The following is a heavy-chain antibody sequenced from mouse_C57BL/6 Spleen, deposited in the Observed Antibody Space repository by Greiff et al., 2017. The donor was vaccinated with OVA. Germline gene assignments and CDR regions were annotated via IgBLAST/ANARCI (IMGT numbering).Heavy chain of an antibody. Sequence: EVQLQQSGPELVKPGASVTISCKASGYSFTGYFMNWVKQSHGKSLEWIGRINPYNGDTFYNQKFKCKATLTVAKSYSNAHMVLLSLTSEDFAVYSCAREIYYGNYFLYFDVWGTGTTVTVSS. D-gene: IGHD2-1*01. V-gene: IGHV1-37*01. CDR1: GYSFTGYF. J-gene: IGHJ1*03. CDR2: INPYNGDT. CDR3: AREIYYGNYFLYFDV.